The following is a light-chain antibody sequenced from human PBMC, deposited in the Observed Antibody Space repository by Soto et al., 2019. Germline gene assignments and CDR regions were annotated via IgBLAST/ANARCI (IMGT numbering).Light chain of an antibody. CDR2: EVS. CDR3: SSYTSSSTLV. J-gene: IGLJ1*01. Sequence: SALTQPASVSRSPGQSITISCTGTSSDVGGYNYVSWYQQHPGKAPKLMIYEVSNRPSGVSNRFSGSKSGNTASLTISGLQAEDEADYYCSSYTSSSTLVFGTGTKLTVL. V-gene: IGLV2-14*01. CDR1: SSDVGGYNY.